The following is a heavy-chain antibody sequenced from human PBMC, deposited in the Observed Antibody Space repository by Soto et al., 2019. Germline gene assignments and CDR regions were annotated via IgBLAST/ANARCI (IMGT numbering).Heavy chain of an antibody. Sequence: PGESLKISCKGSGYSFTTYWISWVRQVPGKGLEWMGRIDPSDSYTNYSPSFQGHVTISSDKSISTAYLQWSSLKASDTAIYYCARAPMGGQDNWLDPWGQGTLVTVSS. CDR1: GYSFTTYW. CDR3: ARAPMGGQDNWLDP. V-gene: IGHV5-10-1*01. CDR2: IDPSDSYT. J-gene: IGHJ5*02.